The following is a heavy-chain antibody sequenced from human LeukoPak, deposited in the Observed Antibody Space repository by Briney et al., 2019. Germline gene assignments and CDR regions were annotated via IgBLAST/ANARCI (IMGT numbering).Heavy chain of an antibody. CDR3: ARDGAVAGEF. D-gene: IGHD6-19*01. Sequence: ASVKVSCKASGFTFPSYGIPWVRQAPGQGLEWMGWISAYNGDTNYAQKFQGRVTMTIDTSTSTAYMELRSLRSDDTAVYYCARDGAVAGEFWGQGTLVTVSS. CDR2: ISAYNGDT. V-gene: IGHV1-18*01. J-gene: IGHJ4*02. CDR1: GFTFPSYG.